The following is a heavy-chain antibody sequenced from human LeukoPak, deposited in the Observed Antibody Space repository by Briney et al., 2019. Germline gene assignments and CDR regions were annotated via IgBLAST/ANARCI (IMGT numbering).Heavy chain of an antibody. V-gene: IGHV3-9*01. CDR2: ISWNSGSI. J-gene: IGHJ4*02. CDR3: ARDEDY. Sequence: PGGSLRLSCAASGFSISSSAMNWVRQAPGKGLEWVSGISWNSGSIGYADSVKGRFTISRDNAKNSLYLQMNSLRAEDTAVYYCARDEDYWGQGTLVTVSS. CDR1: GFSISSSA.